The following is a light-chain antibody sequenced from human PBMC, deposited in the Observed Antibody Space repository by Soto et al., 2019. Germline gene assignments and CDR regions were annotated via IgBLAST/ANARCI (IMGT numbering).Light chain of an antibody. CDR3: QQSYNTPQT. Sequence: DIQMTQSPSSLSASVGDRVTITCRASQTITNYLNWYQQQSGKAPKLLIYATDTLQSGVPSRFSGSGPGTDYTLTISSLQPEDFVTYYCQQSYNTPQTFGQGTKVDLK. J-gene: IGKJ1*01. CDR2: ATD. CDR1: QTITNY. V-gene: IGKV1-39*01.